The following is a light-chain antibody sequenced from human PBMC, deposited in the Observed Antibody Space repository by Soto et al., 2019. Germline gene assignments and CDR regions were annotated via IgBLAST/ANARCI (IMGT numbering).Light chain of an antibody. V-gene: IGLV2-11*01. CDR2: DVD. CDR1: SSDVGAYNY. J-gene: IGLJ2*01. CDR3: CSFAGQDTLGI. Sequence: QSALTQPRSVSGSPGQSVTISCAGTSSDVGAYNYVSWYQQYPGKAPKFIIYDVDKRPSGVPDRFSGSKSGNTASLTISGLQADDEADYYCCSFAGQDTLGIFGGGTKLTV.